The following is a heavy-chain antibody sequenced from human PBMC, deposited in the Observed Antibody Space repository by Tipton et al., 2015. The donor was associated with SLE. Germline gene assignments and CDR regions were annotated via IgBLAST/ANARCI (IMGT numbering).Heavy chain of an antibody. CDR3: ARVPRTFYYDYSGHFDY. CDR2: IYDNGTT. D-gene: IGHD3-22*01. CDR1: GDFVSTSNYY. V-gene: IGHV4-61*01. Sequence: TLSLTCSVSGDFVSTSNYYWSWIRQPPGRGLEWIGYIYDNGTTTYSPSLRGRVTISVDTSKNQVSLKVKSVTAADTAVYYCARVPRTFYYDYSGHFDYWGQGTLVTVSS. J-gene: IGHJ4*02.